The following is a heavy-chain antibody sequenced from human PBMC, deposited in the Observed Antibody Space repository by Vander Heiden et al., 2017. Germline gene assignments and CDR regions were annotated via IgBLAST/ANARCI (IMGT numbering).Heavy chain of an antibody. CDR3: AQGVHYDTSGYYYSFDY. V-gene: IGHV1-69*01. CDR2: IIPKYGTA. Sequence: QVQLVQSGAEVKRPGSSVKVSCKGSGGTFNNHAISWVRQGPGQGLEWGGGIIPKYGTANYADKFRGRVTITADESTSTVFLDLNDLRSADTAVFYCAQGVHYDTSGYYYSFDYWGQGTLVTVST. D-gene: IGHD3-22*01. J-gene: IGHJ4*02. CDR1: GGTFNNHA.